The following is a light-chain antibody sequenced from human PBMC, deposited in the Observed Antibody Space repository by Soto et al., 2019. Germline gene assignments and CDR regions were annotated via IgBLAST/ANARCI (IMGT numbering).Light chain of an antibody. CDR1: QGISSY. CDR2: AAS. CDR3: HQYDNAPQT. Sequence: AIHLTQSPSSLSASVLDIVTITFLASQGISSYLAWYHHKQGRAPKVLIYAASKRATGIPDRFSGSGSGTDFSLTISRLEPQDFAVYYCHQYDNAPQTYGQGTKVDIK. J-gene: IGKJ2*01. V-gene: IGKV1D-13*01.